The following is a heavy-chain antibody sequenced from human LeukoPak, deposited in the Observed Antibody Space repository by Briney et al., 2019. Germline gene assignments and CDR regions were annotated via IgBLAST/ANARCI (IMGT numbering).Heavy chain of an antibody. CDR3: ARDQCSSSSCSVYNWFDP. V-gene: IGHV4-39*07. CDR2: IYYSGST. D-gene: IGHD6-13*01. CDR1: GGSISSSSYY. Sequence: PSETLSLTCTVSGGSISSSSYYWGWIRQPPGKGLEWIGSIYYSGSTYYNPSLKSRVTISVDTSKNQFSLKLSSVTAADTAVYYCARDQCSSSSCSVYNWFDPWGQGTLVTVSS. J-gene: IGHJ5*02.